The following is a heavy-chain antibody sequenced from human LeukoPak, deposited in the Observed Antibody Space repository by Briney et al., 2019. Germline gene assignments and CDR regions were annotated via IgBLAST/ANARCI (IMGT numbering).Heavy chain of an antibody. V-gene: IGHV1-18*01. Sequence: ASVKVSCKASGYTFTSYGISWVRQAPGQGLEWMGWISAYNGNTNYAQKLQGRVTMTTDTSTSTAYMELRSLRSDDTAVYYCAREIVPGLVGGYWYFDLWGRGTLVTVSS. J-gene: IGHJ2*01. CDR1: GYTFTSYG. CDR2: ISAYNGNT. CDR3: AREIVPGLVGGYWYFDL. D-gene: IGHD6-19*01.